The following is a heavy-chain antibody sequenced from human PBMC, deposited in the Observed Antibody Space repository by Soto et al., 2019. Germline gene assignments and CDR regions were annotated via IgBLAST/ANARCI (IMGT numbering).Heavy chain of an antibody. Sequence: XETLTLTCAVYGGSFSGYYWNWIRQPPGKGLEWIGKINHRGTTNYNPSLKSRVTISVDTSRNQLSLKLSSVTAADTAVYYCARGLVGATHYDAFDIWGQGTMVTVSS. CDR1: GGSFSGYY. J-gene: IGHJ3*02. CDR3: ARGLVGATHYDAFDI. D-gene: IGHD1-26*01. CDR2: INHRGTT. V-gene: IGHV4-34*01.